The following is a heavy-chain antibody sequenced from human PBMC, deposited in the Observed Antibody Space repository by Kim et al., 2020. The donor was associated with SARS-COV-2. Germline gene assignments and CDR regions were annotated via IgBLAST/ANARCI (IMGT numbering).Heavy chain of an antibody. J-gene: IGHJ6*02. CDR1: GFTFSSYG. Sequence: GGSLRLSCAASGFTFSSYGMHWVRQAPGKGLEWVAVISYDGSNKYYADSVKGRFTISRDNSKNTLYLQMNSLRAEDTAVYYCAKREGSWYGYYDYYGMDVWGQGTTVTVSS. CDR3: AKREGSWYGYYDYYGMDV. D-gene: IGHD6-13*01. V-gene: IGHV3-30*18. CDR2: ISYDGSNK.